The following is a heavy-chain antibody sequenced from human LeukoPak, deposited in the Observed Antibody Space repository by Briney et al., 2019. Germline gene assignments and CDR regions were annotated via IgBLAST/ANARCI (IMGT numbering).Heavy chain of an antibody. V-gene: IGHV3-74*03. D-gene: IGHD6-19*01. Sequence: GGSLRLSCAASGFNFTNHWMHWFRHAPGKGLVWVSRLNHDGSTTTYADFVKGRFTISRDNAKDSLYLQMNSLRAEDTAVYYCARDYRSGWYGYFDYWGQGTLVTVSS. CDR2: LNHDGSTT. CDR1: GFNFTNHW. J-gene: IGHJ4*02. CDR3: ARDYRSGWYGYFDY.